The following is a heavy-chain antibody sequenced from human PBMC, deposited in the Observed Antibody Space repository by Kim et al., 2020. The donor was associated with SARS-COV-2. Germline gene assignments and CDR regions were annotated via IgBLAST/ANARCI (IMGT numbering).Heavy chain of an antibody. CDR1: GYTFSSNA. Sequence: ASVKVSCKASGYTFSSNAMNWVRQAPGQGPEWMGWINTNTGNPTYAQGFAGRYVFSFDTSVSTAYLQINNLKAEDSAVYYCAAWRPPDSVYCSTSSCQVIYYFDYWGQGTLVTVSS. CDR2: INTNTGNP. D-gene: IGHD2-2*01. J-gene: IGHJ4*02. V-gene: IGHV7-4-1*02. CDR3: AAWRPPDSVYCSTSSCQVIYYFDY.